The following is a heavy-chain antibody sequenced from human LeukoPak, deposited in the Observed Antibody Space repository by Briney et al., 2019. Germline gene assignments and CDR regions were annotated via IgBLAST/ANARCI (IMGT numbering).Heavy chain of an antibody. CDR2: VSDRGGT. Sequence: SETLSLTCSVSGSSISDSYWSWIRQPPGKQMEWIGFVSDRGGTTYNPSLRSRVNISVDTSKNQFSLKLSSVTAADTAVYYCARINYYYYYMDVWGKGTTVTVSS. CDR3: ARINYYYYYMDV. CDR1: GSSISDSY. V-gene: IGHV4-59*01. J-gene: IGHJ6*03.